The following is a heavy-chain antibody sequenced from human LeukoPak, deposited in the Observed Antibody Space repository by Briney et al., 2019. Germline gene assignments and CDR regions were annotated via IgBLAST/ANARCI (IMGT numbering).Heavy chain of an antibody. J-gene: IGHJ6*02. Sequence: GGSLRLSCAASGFTFDDYAMHWVRQAPGKGLEWVSGISWNSGSIGYADSVKGRFTISRDNAKNSLYLQMNSLRAEDTALYYCAKDIGQWLDSDYYYGMDVWGQGTTVTVSS. CDR2: ISWNSGSI. CDR3: AKDIGQWLDSDYYYGMDV. V-gene: IGHV3-9*01. CDR1: GFTFDDYA. D-gene: IGHD6-19*01.